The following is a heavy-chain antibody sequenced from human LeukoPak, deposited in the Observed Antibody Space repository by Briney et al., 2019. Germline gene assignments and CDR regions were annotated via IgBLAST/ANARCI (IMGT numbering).Heavy chain of an antibody. D-gene: IGHD4-17*01. CDR3: ARAHPDYGDSLWFDP. Sequence: GGSLRLSCAASGFTFSSYWMSWVRQAPGKGLEWVANIKQDGSEKYYVDSVKGRFTISRDNAKNSLYPQMNSLRAEDTAVYYCARAHPDYGDSLWFDPWGQGTLVTVSS. J-gene: IGHJ5*02. CDR1: GFTFSSYW. V-gene: IGHV3-7*01. CDR2: IKQDGSEK.